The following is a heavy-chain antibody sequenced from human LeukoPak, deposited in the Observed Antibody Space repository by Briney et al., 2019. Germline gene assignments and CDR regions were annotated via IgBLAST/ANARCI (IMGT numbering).Heavy chain of an antibody. CDR3: ARGGVDHYGSGTYYLMYYFDH. CDR1: GFTFSSYA. D-gene: IGHD3-10*01. CDR2: ISGSGGAT. V-gene: IGHV3-23*01. J-gene: IGHJ4*02. Sequence: GGSLRLSCAASGFTFSSYAMHWVRQAPGKGLEWVSVISGSGGATYYADSVKGRFTVSRDDPHNTLYLQMNSVRAEDTAVYFCARGGVDHYGSGTYYLMYYFDHWGQGALVTVSS.